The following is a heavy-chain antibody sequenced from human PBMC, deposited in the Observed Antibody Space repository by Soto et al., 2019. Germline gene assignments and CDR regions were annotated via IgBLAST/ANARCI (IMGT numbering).Heavy chain of an antibody. Sequence: QVQLVESGGGVVQPGRSLRLPCAASGFTFSSYGMHWVRQAPGKGLEWVAVISYDGNNKYYADSVKGRFTISRDNSKNTLYLQMNSLRAEDTAVFYCAKDWEYTFDIWGQGTMVTVSS. J-gene: IGHJ3*02. V-gene: IGHV3-30*18. CDR1: GFTFSSYG. CDR2: ISYDGNNK. D-gene: IGHD1-26*01. CDR3: AKDWEYTFDI.